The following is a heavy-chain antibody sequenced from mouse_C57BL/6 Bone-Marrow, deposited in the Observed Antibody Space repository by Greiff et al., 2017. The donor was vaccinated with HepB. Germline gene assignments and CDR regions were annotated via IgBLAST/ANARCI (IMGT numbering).Heavy chain of an antibody. CDR2: IRLKSDNYAT. CDR3: TFTTGGYFDV. Sequence: DVKLVVSGGGLVQPGGSMKLSCVASGFTFSNYWLNWVRQSPEKGLEWVAQIRLKSDNYATHYAESVKGRLTISRDDSKSSVYLQMNNLRAEDTGIYYCTFTTGGYFDVWGTGTTVTVSS. CDR1: GFTFSNYW. J-gene: IGHJ1*03. V-gene: IGHV6-3*01. D-gene: IGHD1-1*01.